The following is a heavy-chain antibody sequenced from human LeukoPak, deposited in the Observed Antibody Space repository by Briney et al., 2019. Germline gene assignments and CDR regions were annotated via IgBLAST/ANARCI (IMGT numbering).Heavy chain of an antibody. V-gene: IGHV3-7*01. CDR1: GFTFSSYW. Sequence: GGSLRLSCAASGFTFSSYWMSWVRQAPGKGLEWVANIKKDGSEKYYVDSVKGRFTISRDNTKNSLYLQMNSLRAEDTAVYYCARPRGGAYTYGLDYWGQGTLVTVSS. J-gene: IGHJ4*02. D-gene: IGHD5-18*01. CDR3: ARPRGGAYTYGLDY. CDR2: IKKDGSEK.